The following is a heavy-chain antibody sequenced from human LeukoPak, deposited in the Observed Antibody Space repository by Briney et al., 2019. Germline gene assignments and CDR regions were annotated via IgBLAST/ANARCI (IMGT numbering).Heavy chain of an antibody. D-gene: IGHD6-19*01. CDR1: GFTFSSFA. CDR2: ISGSGDST. V-gene: IGHV3-23*01. CDR3: AKDPGRSSGWYGAFDI. Sequence: GGSLRLSCVASGFTFSSFAMSWVRQAPGKGLEWVSAISGSGDSTFYADSVKGRFTISRDNSKNTLYLQMNSLRAEDSAVYYCAKDPGRSSGWYGAFDIWGQGTMVTVSS. J-gene: IGHJ3*02.